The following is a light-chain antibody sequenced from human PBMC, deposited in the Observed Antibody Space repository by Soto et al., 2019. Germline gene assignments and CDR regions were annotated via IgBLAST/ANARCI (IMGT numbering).Light chain of an antibody. J-gene: IGKJ3*01. CDR3: QQYGSSPLFT. CDR2: GAS. CDR1: QSVSSSY. Sequence: EIVLTQSPGTLSLSPGERATLSCRASQSVSSSYLAWYQQKPGQPPRLLIYGASGRATGIPDRFSGSGSGTDFTLTVSRLEHEDFAVYYCQQYGSSPLFTFGPGTKVHIK. V-gene: IGKV3-20*01.